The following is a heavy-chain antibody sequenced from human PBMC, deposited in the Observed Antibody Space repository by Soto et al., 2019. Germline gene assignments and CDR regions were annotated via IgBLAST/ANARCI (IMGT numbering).Heavy chain of an antibody. Sequence: PGESLKISCKGSGYTFTDYWINWVRQMSGKGLEWMGRIDPSDSYTKYSPSFQGHVTISADKSISTAYLEWSSLEASDTAMYYYARARSITIFGVVGFEMDVWGQGTTVTVSS. V-gene: IGHV5-10-1*01. CDR1: GYTFTDYW. CDR2: IDPSDSYT. CDR3: ARARSITIFGVVGFEMDV. J-gene: IGHJ6*02. D-gene: IGHD3-3*01.